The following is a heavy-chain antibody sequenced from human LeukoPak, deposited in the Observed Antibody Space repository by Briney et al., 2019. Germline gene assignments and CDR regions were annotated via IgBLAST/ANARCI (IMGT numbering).Heavy chain of an antibody. D-gene: IGHD6-6*01. V-gene: IGHV4-61*02. CDR1: GGSISSGSYY. J-gene: IGHJ6*03. Sequence: PSETLSLTCTVSGGSISSGSYYWSWIRQPAGKGLEWIGRIYTSGSTNYNPSLKSRVTISVDTSKNQFSLKLSSVTAADTAVYCCAREYSSSLGYYYMDVWGKGTTVTVSS. CDR3: AREYSSSLGYYYMDV. CDR2: IYTSGST.